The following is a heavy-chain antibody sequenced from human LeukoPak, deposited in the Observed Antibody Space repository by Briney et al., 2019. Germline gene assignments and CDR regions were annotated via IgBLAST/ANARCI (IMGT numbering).Heavy chain of an antibody. CDR3: ARGSTYYESSGQVPFDY. D-gene: IGHD3-22*01. CDR2: IKSKTDGGTT. CDR1: GFTFSNAW. J-gene: IGHJ4*02. V-gene: IGHV3-15*07. Sequence: PGGSLRLSCAASGFTFSNAWMNWVRQAPGKRLEWVGRIKSKTDGGTTDYAAPVKGRFTISRDDSKNTLYLQMNSLRAEDTAVYYCARGSTYYESSGQVPFDYWGQGTLVTVSS.